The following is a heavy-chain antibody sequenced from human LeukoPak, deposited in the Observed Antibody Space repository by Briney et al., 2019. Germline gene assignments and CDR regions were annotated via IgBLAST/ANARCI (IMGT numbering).Heavy chain of an antibody. CDR2: ISSSGSTI. D-gene: IGHD6-19*01. CDR3: ATASSGWFLTS. V-gene: IGHV3-11*01. CDR1: GFTFSDYY. J-gene: IGHJ5*02. Sequence: GGSLRLSRAASGFTFSDYYMSWIRQAPGKGLEWISYISSSGSTIYYADSVKGRFTISRDNAKNSLYLQMNSLRAEDTAVYYCATASSGWFLTSWGQGTLVTVSS.